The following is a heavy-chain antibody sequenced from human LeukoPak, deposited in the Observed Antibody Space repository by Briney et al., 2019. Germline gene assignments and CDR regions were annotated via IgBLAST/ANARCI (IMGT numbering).Heavy chain of an antibody. J-gene: IGHJ4*02. CDR1: GSIFSGSA. Sequence: GGSLRLSCAASGSIFSGSAMHWVRQASGKGLEWVGQIRSEANSYATVYAASVKGRFTISRDDSKNTAYLQMNSLKTEDTAVYYCTTDPPYDGSDYPGDYWGQGTLVTVSS. V-gene: IGHV3-73*01. CDR2: IRSEANSYAT. D-gene: IGHD3-22*01. CDR3: TTDPPYDGSDYPGDY.